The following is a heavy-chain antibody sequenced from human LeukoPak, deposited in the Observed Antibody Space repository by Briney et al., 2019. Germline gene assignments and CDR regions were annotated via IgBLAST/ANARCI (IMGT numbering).Heavy chain of an antibody. J-gene: IGHJ4*02. Sequence: SQTLSLTCTVSGGSISSGDYYWSWIRQPPGKGLEWIGYIYYSGSTYYNPSLKSRVTISVDTSKNQFSLKLSSVTAADTAVYYCARAGGDFWSGYYHYFDYWGQGTLVTVSS. CDR1: GGSISSGDYY. CDR2: IYYSGST. CDR3: ARAGGDFWSGYYHYFDY. V-gene: IGHV4-30-4*01. D-gene: IGHD3-3*01.